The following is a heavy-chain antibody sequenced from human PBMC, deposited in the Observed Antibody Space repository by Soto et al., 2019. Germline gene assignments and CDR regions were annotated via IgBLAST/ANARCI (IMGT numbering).Heavy chain of an antibody. CDR1: GGSISSGGYS. Sequence: QLQLQESGSGLVKPSQTLSLTCAVSGGSISSGGYSWSWIRQPPGQGLEWIAYIYHSVSTYYNPSLKSRVTISVDRSKNPLSLKMSSVTAAHTAVSYCARVPDYWGQGTLVTVSS. J-gene: IGHJ4*02. V-gene: IGHV4-30-2*01. CDR3: ARVPDY. CDR2: IYHSVST.